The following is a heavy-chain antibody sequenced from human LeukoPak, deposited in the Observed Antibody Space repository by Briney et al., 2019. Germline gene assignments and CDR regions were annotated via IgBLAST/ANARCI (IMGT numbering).Heavy chain of an antibody. CDR3: AVIAAAGNYDY. CDR2: ISAYNGNT. Sequence: ASVKVSCKASGYTFTSYGISWARQAPGQGLEWMGWISAYNGNTNYAQKLQGRVTMTTDTSTSTAYMELRSLRSDDTAVYYCAVIAAAGNYDYWGQGTLVTVSS. J-gene: IGHJ4*02. CDR1: GYTFTSYG. V-gene: IGHV1-18*01. D-gene: IGHD6-13*01.